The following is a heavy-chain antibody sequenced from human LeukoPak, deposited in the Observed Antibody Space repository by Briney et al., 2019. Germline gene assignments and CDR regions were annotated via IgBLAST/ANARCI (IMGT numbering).Heavy chain of an antibody. CDR3: AMITFGGVIDHDY. CDR1: GFTFSSYS. CDR2: ISSSSSTI. D-gene: IGHD3-16*02. V-gene: IGHV3-48*01. Sequence: QSGGSLRLSCAASGFTFSSYSMNWVRQAPGKGLEGVSYISSSSSTIYYADSVKGRFTISRDNAKNSLYLQMNSLRAEDTAVYYCAMITFGGVIDHDYWGQGTLVTVSS. J-gene: IGHJ4*02.